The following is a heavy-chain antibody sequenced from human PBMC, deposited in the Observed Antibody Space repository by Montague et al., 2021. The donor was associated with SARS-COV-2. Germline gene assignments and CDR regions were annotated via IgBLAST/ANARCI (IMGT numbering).Heavy chain of an antibody. CDR3: ARRGVLDFYESAGYKYIWWFDS. Sequence: SETLSLTCTVSGASISSGSYFWAWIRQPPGKGLEWIGGMSHSGTSYYNLSLNTRATISVGTSRNQFSLRLTSVTAADTASYFCARRGVLDFYESAGYKYIWWFDSWGQGALVIVSS. V-gene: IGHV4-39*01. CDR2: MSHSGTS. J-gene: IGHJ5*01. D-gene: IGHD3-22*01. CDR1: GASISSGSYF.